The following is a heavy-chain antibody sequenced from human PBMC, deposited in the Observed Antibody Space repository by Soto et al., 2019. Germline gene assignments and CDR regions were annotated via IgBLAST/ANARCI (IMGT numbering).Heavy chain of an antibody. V-gene: IGHV1-2*02. J-gene: IGHJ4*02. CDR1: AYTFTGYY. Sequence: ASVKVSCKASAYTFTGYYMHWVRQAPGQGLEWMGWINPNSGATGYALKFQGRVTMTRDTSISTGYMELSRLTSDDTAVYYCARSGTYSGRLDYWGQGTLVTVSS. CDR3: ARSGTYSGRLDY. CDR2: INPNSGAT. D-gene: IGHD1-1*01.